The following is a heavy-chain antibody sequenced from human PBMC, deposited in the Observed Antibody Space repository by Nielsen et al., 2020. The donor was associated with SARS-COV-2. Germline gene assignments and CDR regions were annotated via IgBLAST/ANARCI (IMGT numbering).Heavy chain of an antibody. J-gene: IGHJ4*02. CDR2: IYHSGST. CDR1: GGSFSGYY. D-gene: IGHD1/OR15-1a*01. Sequence: SETLSLTCAVYGGSFSGYYWSWVRQPPGKGLEWIGEIYHSGSTNYNPSLKSRVTISVDKSKNQFSLKLSSVTAADTAVYYCARESGKGGTNEWGQGTLVTVSS. V-gene: IGHV4-34*01. CDR3: ARESGKGGTNE.